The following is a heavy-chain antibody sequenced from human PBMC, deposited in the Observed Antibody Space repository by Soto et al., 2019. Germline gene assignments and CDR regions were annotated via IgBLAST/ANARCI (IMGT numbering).Heavy chain of an antibody. J-gene: IGHJ5*02. CDR3: ASGELRFWFDP. CDR2: IYYSGST. CDR1: GGSISSGGYY. V-gene: IGHV4-31*03. Sequence: QVQLQESGPGLVKPSQTLSLTCTVSGGSISSGGYYWSWIRQHPGKGLEWIGYIYYSGSTYYNPSLKSRVTRSVDTSKNQFSLKVSSVTAADTAVYHCASGELRFWFDPWGQGTLVTVSS. D-gene: IGHD1-26*01.